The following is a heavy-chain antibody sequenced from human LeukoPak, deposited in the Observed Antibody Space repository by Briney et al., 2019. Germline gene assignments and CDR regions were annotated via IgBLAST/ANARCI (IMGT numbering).Heavy chain of an antibody. J-gene: IGHJ4*02. V-gene: IGHV4-30-4*08. Sequence: NPSETLSLTCTVSGGSISSGDYYWSWIRQPRGKGLEWIGYIFYSGSTYYNPSLKSRVTISVDTSKNQFSLKLSSVTAADTAVYYCARPGDSSGYHNFDYWGQGTLVTVSS. CDR2: IFYSGST. D-gene: IGHD3-22*01. CDR3: ARPGDSSGYHNFDY. CDR1: GGSISSGDYY.